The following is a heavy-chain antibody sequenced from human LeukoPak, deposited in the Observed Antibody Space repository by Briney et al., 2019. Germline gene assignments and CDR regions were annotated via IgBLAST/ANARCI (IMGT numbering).Heavy chain of an antibody. D-gene: IGHD4-17*01. V-gene: IGHV1-2*02. CDR3: ARDTDDYGDYGWYYDYGMDV. CDR2: INPNSGGT. CDR1: GYTFTGYY. Sequence: ASVKVSCKASGYTFTGYYMHWVRQAPGQGLEWMGWINPNSGGTNYAQKFQGRVTMTRDTSISTAYMELSRLRSDDTAVYYCARDTDDYGDYGWYYDYGMDVWGQGTTVTVSS. J-gene: IGHJ6*02.